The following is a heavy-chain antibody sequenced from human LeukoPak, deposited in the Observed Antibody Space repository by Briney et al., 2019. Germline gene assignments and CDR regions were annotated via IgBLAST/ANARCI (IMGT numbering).Heavy chain of an antibody. CDR3: ARVITLEPGLGAFDI. D-gene: IGHD3-22*01. V-gene: IGHV3-43*02. CDR1: GFTFDDYA. J-gene: IGHJ3*02. Sequence: GGSLRLSCAAPGFTFDDYAMHWVRQAPGKGLEWVSLISGDGGSTYYADSVKGRFTISRDNSKNSLYLQMNSLRTEDTALYYCARVITLEPGLGAFDIWGQGTMVTVSS. CDR2: ISGDGGST.